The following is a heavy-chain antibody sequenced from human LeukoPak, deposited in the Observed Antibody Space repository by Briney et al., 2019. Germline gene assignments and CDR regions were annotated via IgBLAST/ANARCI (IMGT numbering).Heavy chain of an antibody. J-gene: IGHJ4*02. Sequence: GGSLRLSCAASGFMFSSNYMSWVRQAPGKGLEWVSLNYNGDTTSYSDSVKGRFTISRDNSKNTLYLQMSSLRVEDTAVYYCASHGGQSSAPFIDYWGQGTLVTVSS. D-gene: IGHD3-10*01. CDR3: ASHGGQSSAPFIDY. CDR1: GFMFSSNY. V-gene: IGHV3-66*04. CDR2: NYNGDTT.